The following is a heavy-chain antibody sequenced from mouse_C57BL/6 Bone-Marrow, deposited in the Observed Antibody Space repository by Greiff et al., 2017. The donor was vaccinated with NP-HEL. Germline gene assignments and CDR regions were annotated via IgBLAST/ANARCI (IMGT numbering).Heavy chain of an antibody. J-gene: IGHJ4*01. CDR1: GYTFTSYW. CDR3: ARGRRNAMDY. Sequence: QVHVKQSGAELVKPGASVKMSCKASGYTFTSYWITWVKQRPGQGLEWIGDIYPGSGSTNYNEKFKSKATLTVDTSSSTAYMQLSSLTSEDSAVYYCARGRRNAMDYWGQGTSVTVSS. V-gene: IGHV1-55*01. CDR2: IYPGSGST.